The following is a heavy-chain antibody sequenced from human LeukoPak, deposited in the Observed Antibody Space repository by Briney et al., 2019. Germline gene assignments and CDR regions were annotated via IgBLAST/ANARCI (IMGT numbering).Heavy chain of an antibody. J-gene: IGHJ4*02. V-gene: IGHV3-21*01. D-gene: IGHD2-21*01. CDR2: ISSSSSYI. Sequence: GGSLRLSCAASGFTFSSYSMKWVRQAPGKGLEWVSSISSSSSYIYYADSVQGRFTISRDDAKNSLYLQMNSLRAEDTAVYYCARGGGYCGGDCYGIDYWGQGTLVTVSS. CDR1: GFTFSSYS. CDR3: ARGGGYCGGDCYGIDY.